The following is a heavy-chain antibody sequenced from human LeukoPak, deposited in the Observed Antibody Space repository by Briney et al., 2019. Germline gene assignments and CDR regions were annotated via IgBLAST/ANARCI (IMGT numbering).Heavy chain of an antibody. CDR2: IIPIFGTA. J-gene: IGHJ6*03. V-gene: IGHV1-69*05. CDR3: AREKNDAYYYYMDV. D-gene: IGHD1-1*01. CDR1: GGTFSSYA. Sequence: ASVKVSCKASGGTFSSYAISWVRQAPGQGLEWMGRIIPIFGTANYAQKFQGRVTITTDESTSTAYMELSSLRSEDTAVYYCAREKNDAYYYYMDVWGKGTTVTVSS.